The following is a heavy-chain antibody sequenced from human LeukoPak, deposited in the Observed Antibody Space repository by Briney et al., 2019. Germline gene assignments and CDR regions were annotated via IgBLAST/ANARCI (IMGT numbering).Heavy chain of an antibody. J-gene: IGHJ4*02. CDR2: IHYSGST. Sequence: SETLSLTCTVSGGSISTYYWSWIRQPPGKGLEWIAYIHYSGSTNYNPSLKSRVTISVDTSKKHLSLKLSSVTAADTAVYYCARHGGSSSWPYYFDYWGQGTLVTVSS. D-gene: IGHD6-13*01. CDR1: GGSISTYY. V-gene: IGHV4-59*08. CDR3: ARHGGSSSWPYYFDY.